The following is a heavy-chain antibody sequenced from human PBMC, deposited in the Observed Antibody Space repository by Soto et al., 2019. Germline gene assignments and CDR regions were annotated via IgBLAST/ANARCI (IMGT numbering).Heavy chain of an antibody. D-gene: IGHD5-18*01. Sequence: PSETLSLTCTVSGGSISSGGYYRSWIRQHPGKGLEWIGYIYYSGSTYYNPSLKSRVTISVDTSKNQFSLKLSSVTAADTAVYYCARDNGYSYGYTLDHWGQGTLVTVSS. J-gene: IGHJ4*02. V-gene: IGHV4-31*03. CDR2: IYYSGST. CDR1: GGSISSGGYY. CDR3: ARDNGYSYGYTLDH.